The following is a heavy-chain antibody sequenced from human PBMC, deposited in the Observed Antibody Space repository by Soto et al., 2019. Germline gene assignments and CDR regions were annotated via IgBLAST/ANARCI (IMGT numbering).Heavy chain of an antibody. Sequence: SETLSLTCTVSGGSISSYYWSWIRQPPGKGLEWIGYIYYSGSTNYNPSLKSRVTISVDTSKNQFSLKLSSVTAADTAVYYCARELGHGASQGCSGGSCPRTYDAFDIWGQGTMVTVSS. CDR1: GGSISSYY. CDR2: IYYSGST. D-gene: IGHD2-15*01. J-gene: IGHJ3*02. CDR3: ARELGHGASQGCSGGSCPRTYDAFDI. V-gene: IGHV4-59*01.